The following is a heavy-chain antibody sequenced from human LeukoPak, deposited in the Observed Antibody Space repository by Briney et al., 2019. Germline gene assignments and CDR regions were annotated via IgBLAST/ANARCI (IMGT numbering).Heavy chain of an antibody. V-gene: IGHV3-21*01. J-gene: IGHJ6*03. CDR1: GFTFSSYS. Sequence: GGSLRLSCAASGFTFSSYSMNWVRQAPGKGLEWVSSISSSSSYIYYADSVKGRFTISRDNSKNTLYLQMNSLRTEDTAVYYCAGEEQLVGFYYYMDVWGKGATVTVSS. CDR2: ISSSSSYI. D-gene: IGHD6-6*01. CDR3: AGEEQLVGFYYYMDV.